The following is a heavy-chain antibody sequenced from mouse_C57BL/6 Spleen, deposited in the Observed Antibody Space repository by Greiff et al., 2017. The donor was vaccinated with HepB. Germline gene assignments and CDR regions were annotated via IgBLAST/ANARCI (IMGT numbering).Heavy chain of an antibody. CDR1: GFTFSSYA. D-gene: IGHD1-1*01. CDR3: TRDRDGSSYLAWFAY. V-gene: IGHV5-9-1*02. CDR2: ISSGGDYI. J-gene: IGHJ3*01. Sequence: DVMLVESGEGLVKPGGSLKLSCAASGFTFSSYAMSWVRQTPEKRLEWVAYISSGGDYIYYADTVKGRFTISRDNARNTLYLQMSSLKSEDTAMYYCTRDRDGSSYLAWFAYWGQGTLVTVSA.